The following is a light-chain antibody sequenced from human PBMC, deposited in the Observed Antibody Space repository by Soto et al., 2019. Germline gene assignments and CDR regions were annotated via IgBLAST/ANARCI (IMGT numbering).Light chain of an antibody. CDR3: GTWDSNLSAWV. Sequence: QSVLPQPPSVSATPGQKVNISCSGSSSNIGNSYVSWYQQLPGAAPKLLIYENTQRPSGIPDRFSGSKSDTSAALAITGLQTGDEADYYCGTWDSNLSAWVFGGGTKVTVL. CDR2: ENT. CDR1: SSNIGNSY. V-gene: IGLV1-51*01. J-gene: IGLJ3*02.